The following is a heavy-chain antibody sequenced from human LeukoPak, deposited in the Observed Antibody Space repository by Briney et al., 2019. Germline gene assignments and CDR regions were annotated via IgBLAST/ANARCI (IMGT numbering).Heavy chain of an antibody. CDR1: RYTFRNYW. D-gene: IGHD1-1*01. CDR2: IYPDDSNS. CDR3: ARSPGARNDAFAFDS. J-gene: IGHJ4*02. Sequence: GGSPRLSCEASRYTFRNYWIGWVRQMPGKGLEWMGIIYPDDSNSKNRPPSQAQVAISADTSINTVYLHWSSLKASDSAIYYCARSPGARNDAFAFDSWGQGTLVTVSS. V-gene: IGHV5-51*01.